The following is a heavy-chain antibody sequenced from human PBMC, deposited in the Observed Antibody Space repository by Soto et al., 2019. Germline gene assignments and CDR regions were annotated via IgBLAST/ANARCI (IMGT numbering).Heavy chain of an antibody. V-gene: IGHV4-31*03. CDR3: ARVLDDGIAVASIDY. J-gene: IGHJ4*02. Sequence: QVQLQESGPGLVKPSQTLSLTCTVSGGSISSGGYYWSWIRQHPGKGLEWIGYIYYSGSTYYNPSLKSRVTTSVDTSKNQFSLKLSSVTAADTAVYYCARVLDDGIAVASIDYWGQGTLVTVSS. D-gene: IGHD6-19*01. CDR2: IYYSGST. CDR1: GGSISSGGYY.